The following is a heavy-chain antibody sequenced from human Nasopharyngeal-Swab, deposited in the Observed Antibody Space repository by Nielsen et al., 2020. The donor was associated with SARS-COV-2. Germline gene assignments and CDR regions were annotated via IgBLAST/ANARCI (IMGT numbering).Heavy chain of an antibody. CDR2: FDPEDGET. CDR1: GYTLTELS. V-gene: IGHV1-24*01. Sequence: ASVKVSCKVSGYTLTELSMHWVRQAPAKGLEWMGGFDPEDGETIYAQKFQGRVTMTEDTSTDTAYMELSSLRSEDTAVYYCATDYAVRGKKGFDYWGQGTLVTVSS. D-gene: IGHD3-10*01. CDR3: ATDYAVRGKKGFDY. J-gene: IGHJ4*02.